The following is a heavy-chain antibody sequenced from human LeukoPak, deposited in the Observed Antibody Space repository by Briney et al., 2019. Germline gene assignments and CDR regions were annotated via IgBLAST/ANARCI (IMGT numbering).Heavy chain of an antibody. D-gene: IGHD3-22*01. CDR2: IYAGGHT. J-gene: IGHJ4*02. CDR1: GGSVRSYY. Sequence: SETLSLTCTVSGGSVRSYYWSWIQQPAGKGLEWIGRIYAGGHTDHNPSLRSRVTMSVDSSKNQFSLRLSSVTAADTAVYYCAREHKDYDGDGYYYGYWGQGTLVTVSS. V-gene: IGHV4-4*07. CDR3: AREHKDYDGDGYYYGY.